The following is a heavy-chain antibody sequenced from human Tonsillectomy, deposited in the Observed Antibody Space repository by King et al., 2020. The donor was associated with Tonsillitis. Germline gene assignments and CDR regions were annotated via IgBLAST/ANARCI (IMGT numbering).Heavy chain of an antibody. CDR3: AKEEVGFDY. J-gene: IGHJ4*02. V-gene: IGHV3-30*18. CDR2: ISYDGIIK. Sequence: VQLVESGGGVVQPGRSLRLSCAASGFTFSSYAIHWVRQAPGTGLEWVAVISYDGIIKYYADSVKGRFTISRDNSKNTLYLQMNSLRTEDTAVYYCAKEEVGFDYWGQGTLVTVSS. CDR1: GFTFSSYA.